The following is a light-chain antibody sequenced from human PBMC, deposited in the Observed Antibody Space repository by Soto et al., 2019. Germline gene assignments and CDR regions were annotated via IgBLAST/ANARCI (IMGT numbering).Light chain of an antibody. Sequence: DIQMTQSPSSLSASVGDRVTITCRASQSISTYLNWYQQKVGKAPKLLIYAASSLPRGVPSRFSGSGSRTDFPPTSSSQQHEDVAYYCRQQSNSTPRAFGQGTKLEIK. CDR1: QSISTY. J-gene: IGKJ2*01. CDR2: AAS. CDR3: QQSNSTPRA. V-gene: IGKV1-39*01.